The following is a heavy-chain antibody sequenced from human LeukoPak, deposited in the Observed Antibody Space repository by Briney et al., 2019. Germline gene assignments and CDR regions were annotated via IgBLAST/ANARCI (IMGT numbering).Heavy chain of an antibody. D-gene: IGHD4-17*01. J-gene: IGHJ4*02. CDR1: GFSFISYG. V-gene: IGHV3-30*18. Sequence: GGSLRLSCAASGFSFISYGMPWVRQAPGKGLEWVGVISDDGRSKDYADSVKGRFTISRDNSKDTLYLQMNSLRDEDTAAYYCAKRPSDYGDYVSYFDYWGQGTLVTVSS. CDR2: ISDDGRSK. CDR3: AKRPSDYGDYVSYFDY.